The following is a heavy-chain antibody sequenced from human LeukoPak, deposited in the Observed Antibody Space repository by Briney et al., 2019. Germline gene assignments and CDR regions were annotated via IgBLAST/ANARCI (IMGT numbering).Heavy chain of an antibody. CDR2: VNPSSGGT. Sequence: GSVTVSCKTSGYSFTDYYMHWVRQAPGQGLEWMGWVNPSSGGTSSAQKSQGRVTMTRDTSITTVYMEVRWLTSDDTAVYYCARADRLHGGPYLIGPWGQGTLVTVSS. CDR3: ARADRLHGGPYLIGP. J-gene: IGHJ5*02. CDR1: GYSFTDYY. D-gene: IGHD2-21*01. V-gene: IGHV1-2*02.